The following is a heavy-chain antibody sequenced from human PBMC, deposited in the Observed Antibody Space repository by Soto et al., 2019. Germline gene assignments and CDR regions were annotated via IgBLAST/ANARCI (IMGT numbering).Heavy chain of an antibody. V-gene: IGHV3-33*01. Sequence: QVQLVESGGGVVQPGRSLRLSCAASGFTFSSYGMHWVRQAPGKGLEWVAVIWYDGSNKYYADSVKGRFTISRDNAKNTLYLQMNSLRAEDTAVYYCARDRLVVPAAIGKYYYYGMDVWGQGTTVTVSS. CDR3: ARDRLVVPAAIGKYYYYGMDV. J-gene: IGHJ6*02. CDR1: GFTFSSYG. CDR2: IWYDGSNK. D-gene: IGHD2-2*01.